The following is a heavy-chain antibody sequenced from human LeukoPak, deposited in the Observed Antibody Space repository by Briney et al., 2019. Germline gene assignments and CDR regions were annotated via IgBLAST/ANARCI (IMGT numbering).Heavy chain of an antibody. CDR2: IKQDGSEK. D-gene: IGHD2-15*01. CDR1: GFTISNYW. J-gene: IGHJ5*02. CDR3: GAARGLYCCDGSCSYRRWFDP. Sequence: GGSLRLSCAASGFTISNYWMSWLRQAPGKGLEWVANIKQDGSEKYYVDSVKGRFTISRDNAKNSLYLQMNTLRAEDTAVYYCGAARGLYCCDGSCSYRRWFDPWGPGNPGTVSS. V-gene: IGHV3-7*01.